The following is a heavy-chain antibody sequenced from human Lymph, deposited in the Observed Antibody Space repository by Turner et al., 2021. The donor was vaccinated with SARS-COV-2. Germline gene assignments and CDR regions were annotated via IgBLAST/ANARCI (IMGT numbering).Heavy chain of an antibody. Sequence: EVQLLESGGDLEQPGGALWLSCAASGFTISNYAMSWVRQATGKGLEWVSDISGSGARTYYADSVKGRFTISRDNSKNTLFLQMNSLRADDTAIYYCAKSPLGEDYFDYWGQGTLVTVSS. CDR2: ISGSGART. J-gene: IGHJ4*02. V-gene: IGHV3-23*01. D-gene: IGHD3-16*01. CDR3: AKSPLGEDYFDY. CDR1: GFTISNYA.